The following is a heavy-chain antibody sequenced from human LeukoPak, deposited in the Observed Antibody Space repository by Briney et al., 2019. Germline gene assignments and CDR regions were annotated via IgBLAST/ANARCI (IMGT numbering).Heavy chain of an antibody. Sequence: ASVKVSCKASGYTFTSYDINWVRQATGQGLEWMGWMNPNSGNTGYAQKFQGRVTMTRNTSISTAYMELSSLRSEDTAVYYCARGSRVVVVVATYYFDYWGQGTLVTVSS. CDR2: MNPNSGNT. D-gene: IGHD2-15*01. J-gene: IGHJ4*02. CDR3: ARGSRVVVVVATYYFDY. V-gene: IGHV1-8*01. CDR1: GYTFTSYD.